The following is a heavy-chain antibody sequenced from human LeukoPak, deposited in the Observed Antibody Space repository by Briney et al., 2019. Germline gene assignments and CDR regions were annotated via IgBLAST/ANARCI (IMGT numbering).Heavy chain of an antibody. Sequence: PSETLSLTCGVYGGSLRGYYWSWIRQTPGKGLEWIGEINHSESTKYTPSLKNRVTISVDRSKNQFSLSLTSVIAADTALYFCARRKTATNYFDSWGQGSLVTVSS. D-gene: IGHD1-1*01. CDR3: ARRKTATNYFDS. J-gene: IGHJ4*02. CDR1: GGSLRGYY. CDR2: INHSEST. V-gene: IGHV4-34*01.